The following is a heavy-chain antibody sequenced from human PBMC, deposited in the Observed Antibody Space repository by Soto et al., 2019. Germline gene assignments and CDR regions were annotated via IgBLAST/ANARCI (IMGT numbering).Heavy chain of an antibody. CDR2: IIPIFGTA. V-gene: IGHV1-69*06. CDR1: GGTFSSYA. CDR3: ARIQYYDFWSGYYKTEPYYYYGMDV. Sequence: ASVKVSCKASGGTFSSYAISWVRQAPGQGLEWMGGIIPIFGTANYAQKFQGRVTITADKSTSTAYMELSSLRSEDTAVYYCARIQYYDFWSGYYKTEPYYYYGMDVSGPVPTVTVS. J-gene: IGHJ6*02. D-gene: IGHD3-3*01.